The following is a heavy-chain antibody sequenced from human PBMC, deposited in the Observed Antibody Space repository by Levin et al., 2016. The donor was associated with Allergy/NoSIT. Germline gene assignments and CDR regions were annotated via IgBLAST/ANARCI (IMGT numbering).Heavy chain of an antibody. J-gene: IGHJ6*03. D-gene: IGHD3-3*01. CDR1: GFRFGATG. Sequence: GGSLRLSCVPSGFRFGATGLSWVRQAPGKGLEWVSGISARGANTYYADSVKGRFTISRDNSRNTVYLQMRSLRAEDTAVYYCAKEGGVVTPRFYMDVWGKGTTVTVSS. V-gene: IGHV3-23*01. CDR3: AKEGGVVTPRFYMDV. CDR2: ISARGANT.